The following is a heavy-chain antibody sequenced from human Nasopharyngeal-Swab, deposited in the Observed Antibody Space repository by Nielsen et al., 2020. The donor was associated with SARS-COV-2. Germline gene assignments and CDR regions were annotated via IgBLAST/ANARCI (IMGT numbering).Heavy chain of an antibody. CDR1: GYKFTSYY. V-gene: IGHV1-46*01. D-gene: IGHD3-22*01. CDR2: INPSIYST. Sequence: ASVKVSCKASGYKFTSYYIHWVRQAPGQGLEWMGVINPSIYSTTYAQKFQGRVSMTRDTSTSTVYMEVSSLTSEDTAVYYCARHSSLLMDVWGKGTTVTVSS. CDR3: ARHSSLLMDV. J-gene: IGHJ6*03.